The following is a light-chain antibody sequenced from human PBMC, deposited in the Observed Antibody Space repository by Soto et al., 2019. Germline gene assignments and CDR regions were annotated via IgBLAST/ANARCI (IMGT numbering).Light chain of an antibody. CDR2: SNN. Sequence: SALTQPPSAFGTPGQRVTISCSGSSSNIGSNTVSWYQQLPGTAPKLLIYSNNQRPSGGPDRFSGSKSGTSASLAISGLQSEDEADYYCAAWDDSLNASYVFGPGTKVTVL. CDR1: SSNIGSNT. J-gene: IGLJ1*01. CDR3: AAWDDSLNASYV. V-gene: IGLV1-44*01.